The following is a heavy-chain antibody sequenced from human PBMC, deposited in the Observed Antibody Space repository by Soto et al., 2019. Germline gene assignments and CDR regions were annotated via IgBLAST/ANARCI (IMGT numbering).Heavy chain of an antibody. CDR1: GGSISSYY. V-gene: IGHV4-59*08. Sequence: SETLSLTCTVSGGSISSYYWSWIRQPPGKGLEWIGYIYYSGSTNYNPSLKSRVTISVDTSKNQFSLKLSSVTAADTAVYYCARPRGSGSYYYFDYWGQGTLVTVSS. D-gene: IGHD1-26*01. CDR2: IYYSGST. CDR3: ARPRGSGSYYYFDY. J-gene: IGHJ4*02.